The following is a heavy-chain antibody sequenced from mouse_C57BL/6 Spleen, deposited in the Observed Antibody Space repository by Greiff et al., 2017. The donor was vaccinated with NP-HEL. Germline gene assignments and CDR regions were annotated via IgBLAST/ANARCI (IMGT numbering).Heavy chain of an antibody. CDR2: IYPGDGDT. V-gene: IGHV1-82*01. CDR1: GYAFSSSW. J-gene: IGHJ4*01. D-gene: IGHD2-3*01. CDR3: VDGYYYAMDY. Sequence: QVHVKQSGPELVKPGASVKISCKASGYAFSSSWMNWVKQRPGKGLEWIGRIYPGDGDTNYNGKFKGKATLTADKSSSTAYMQLSSLTSEDSAVYFCVDGYYYAMDYWGQGTSVTVSS.